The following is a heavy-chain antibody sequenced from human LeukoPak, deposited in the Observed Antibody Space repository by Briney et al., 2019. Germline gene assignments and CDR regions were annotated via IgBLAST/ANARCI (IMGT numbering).Heavy chain of an antibody. V-gene: IGHV3-48*03. CDR3: ARRYSGSYGAFDI. Sequence: PGGSLRLSCAASGFTFSSYEMNWVRQAPGKGLEWVSYISSSGSTIYYADSVKGRFTISRDNAKNSLYLQMNSLRAEDTAVYYCARRYSGSYGAFDIWGQGTMVTVSS. CDR1: GFTFSSYE. D-gene: IGHD1-26*01. CDR2: ISSSGSTI. J-gene: IGHJ3*02.